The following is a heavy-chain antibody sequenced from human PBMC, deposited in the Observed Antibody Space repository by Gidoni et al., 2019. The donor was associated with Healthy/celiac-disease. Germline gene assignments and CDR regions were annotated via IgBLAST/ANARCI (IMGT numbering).Heavy chain of an antibody. CDR2: ISWNSGSI. D-gene: IGHD4-17*01. Sequence: EVRLVESGGGLVQPGRSLRLSCAASGFTFDDYAMHWVRQAPGKGLEWVSGISWNSGSIGYADSVKGRFTISRDNAKNSLYLQMNSLRAEDTALYYCAKESVTTGFDYYFDYWGQGTLVTVSS. CDR1: GFTFDDYA. CDR3: AKESVTTGFDYYFDY. V-gene: IGHV3-9*01. J-gene: IGHJ4*02.